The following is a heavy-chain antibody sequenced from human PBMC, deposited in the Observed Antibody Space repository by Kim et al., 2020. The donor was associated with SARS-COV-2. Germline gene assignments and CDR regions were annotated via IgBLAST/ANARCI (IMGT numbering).Heavy chain of an antibody. CDR2: IKSKTDGGTT. CDR3: TTNQIFGVVFYYYYMDV. CDR1: GFTFSNAW. D-gene: IGHD3-3*01. Sequence: GGSLRLSCAASGFTFSNAWMSWVRQAPGKGLEWVGRIKSKTDGGTTDYAAPVKGRFTISRDDSKNTLYLQMNSLKTEDTAVYYCTTNQIFGVVFYYYYMDVWGKGTTVTVSS. J-gene: IGHJ6*03. V-gene: IGHV3-15*01.